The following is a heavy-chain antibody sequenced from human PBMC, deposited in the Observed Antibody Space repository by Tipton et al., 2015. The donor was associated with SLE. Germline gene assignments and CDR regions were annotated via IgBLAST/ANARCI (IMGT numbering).Heavy chain of an antibody. D-gene: IGHD3-16*01. CDR1: GGSISSYY. Sequence: TLPLTCTVSGGSISSYYWSWVRQPPGKGLEWIGYIYYSGSTNYNPSLKSRVTISVDTSKNQFSLKLSSVTAADTAVYYCARVEGGIPFYYYYYMDVWGKGTTVTVSS. J-gene: IGHJ6*03. CDR3: ARVEGGIPFYYYYYMDV. V-gene: IGHV4-59*01. CDR2: IYYSGST.